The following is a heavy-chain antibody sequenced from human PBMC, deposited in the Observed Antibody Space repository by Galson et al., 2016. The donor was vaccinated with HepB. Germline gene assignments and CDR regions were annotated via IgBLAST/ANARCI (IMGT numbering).Heavy chain of an antibody. CDR2: IYPDDSDT. CDR3: ARRAGSPRVGPFSVYYFLDV. CDR1: GYRFNIFW. D-gene: IGHD5-24*01. J-gene: IGHJ6*03. Sequence: QSGAEVKKPGESLKISCKGSGYRFNIFWIGWVRQMPGKGLEWMGIIYPDDSDTRYSPSFQGQVTMSVDKSTRPAYLQWSSLKASDTAISYCARRAGSPRVGPFSVYYFLDVWGKGTTVTVSS. V-gene: IGHV5-51*01.